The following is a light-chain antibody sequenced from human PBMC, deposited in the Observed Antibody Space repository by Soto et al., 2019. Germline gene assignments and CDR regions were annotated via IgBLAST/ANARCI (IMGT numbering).Light chain of an antibody. J-gene: IGLJ1*01. CDR3: SSYTSSITYV. CDR2: EVS. Sequence: QSALTQPASVSGSPGQSITISCTGTSSDVGGYNYVSWYQQYPGKAPKLLIYEVSNRPSGVSNRFSGSKSGNTASLTISGLQADDEADYYCSSYTSSITYVFGPGTKVTLL. CDR1: SSDVGGYNY. V-gene: IGLV2-14*01.